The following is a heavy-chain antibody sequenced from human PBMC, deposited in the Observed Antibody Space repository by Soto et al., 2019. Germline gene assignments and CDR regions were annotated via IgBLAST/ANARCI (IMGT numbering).Heavy chain of an antibody. CDR1: GGSFSDHY. V-gene: IGHV4-34*01. CDR3: ARGTFGVVIIPYYYYAMDV. CDR2: INHSGST. J-gene: IGHJ6*02. D-gene: IGHD3-3*01. Sequence: ASETLSLTCAVYGGSFSDHYWGWIRQPPGRGLEWIGEINHSGSTKYNPSLKSRVTISLDTSKNQFSLKLSSVTAADTAVYYCARGTFGVVIIPYYYYAMDVWGQGTTVTVSS.